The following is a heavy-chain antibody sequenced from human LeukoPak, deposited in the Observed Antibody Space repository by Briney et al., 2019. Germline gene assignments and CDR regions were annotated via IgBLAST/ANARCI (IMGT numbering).Heavy chain of an antibody. J-gene: IGHJ6*03. CDR2: IIPIFGTA. CDR3: ARGVVVPAAIGYYYMDV. CDR1: GGTFSSYA. V-gene: IGHV1-69*01. Sequence: AASVKVSCKASGGTFSSYAISWVRQAPGQGLEWMGGIIPIFGTANYAQKFQGRVTITADESTSTAYMDLSSLRSEDTAVYYCARGVVVPAAIGYYYMDVWGKGTTVTVSS. D-gene: IGHD2-2*02.